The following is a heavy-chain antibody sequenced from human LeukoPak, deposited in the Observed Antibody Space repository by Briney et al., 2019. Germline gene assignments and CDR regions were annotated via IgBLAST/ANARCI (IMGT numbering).Heavy chain of an antibody. D-gene: IGHD6-19*01. CDR2: INPNSGGT. V-gene: IGHV1-2*02. J-gene: IGHJ4*02. CDR3: ARTAVDQDYFDY. Sequence: GASVKVSCKASGYTFTGYYMHWVRQASGQGLEWMGWINPNSGGTNYAQKFQGRVTMTRDTSISTAYMELSRLRSDDTAVYYCARTAVDQDYFDYWGQGTLVTVSS. CDR1: GYTFTGYY.